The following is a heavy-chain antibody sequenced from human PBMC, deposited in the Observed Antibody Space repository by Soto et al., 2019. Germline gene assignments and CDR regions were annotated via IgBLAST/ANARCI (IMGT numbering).Heavy chain of an antibody. CDR1: GGSISGGVGGLYY. V-gene: IGHV4-30-4*01. CDR2: IYDSGST. D-gene: IGHD4-17*01. J-gene: IGHJ2*01. CDR3: AREVIPLTTDWYFDL. Sequence: QLQLRESGPGLVKPSETLSLTCTVSGGSISGGVGGLYYWSWIRQPPGKGLEWIGYIYDSGSTYYNPSLRSRVTISVDTSKNQCCLRLSSVTAADTAVYYCAREVIPLTTDWYFDLWGRGTLVTVSS.